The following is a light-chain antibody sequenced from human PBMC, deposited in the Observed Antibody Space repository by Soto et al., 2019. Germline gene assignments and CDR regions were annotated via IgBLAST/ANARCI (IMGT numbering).Light chain of an antibody. CDR2: KAS. CDR3: QQYNSFSPWT. CDR1: QNVNRW. Sequence: DIQMTQSPSTLSASVGDSVTITCRARQNVNRWLAWYQQKPGKAPKLLIYKASNLESVVPSRFSGSGSGTEFTLTISSLQPDDFATYYCQQYNSFSPWTFGQGTKVEVK. V-gene: IGKV1-5*03. J-gene: IGKJ1*01.